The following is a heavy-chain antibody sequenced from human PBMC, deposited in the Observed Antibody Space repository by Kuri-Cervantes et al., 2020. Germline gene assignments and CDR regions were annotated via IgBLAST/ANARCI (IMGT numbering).Heavy chain of an antibody. CDR1: GGSFSGYY. D-gene: IGHD2-15*01. CDR3: ARAKTGGYCSGGSCHLNWFDP. V-gene: IGHV4-34*01. Sequence: SETLSLTCAVYGGSFSGYYWSWIRQPPGKGLEWIGEINHSGSTNYNPSLKSRVTISVDTSKNQFSLKLSSVTAADTAVYYCARAKTGGYCSGGSCHLNWFDPWGQGTLVTVSS. CDR2: INHSGST. J-gene: IGHJ5*02.